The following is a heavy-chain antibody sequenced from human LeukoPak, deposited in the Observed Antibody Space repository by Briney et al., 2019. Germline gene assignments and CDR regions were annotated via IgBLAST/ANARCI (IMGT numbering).Heavy chain of an antibody. J-gene: IGHJ4*02. Sequence: SETLSLTCALYGGFLSGYYWSWIRQPPGKGLEWIGEINHSGSTNYNPSLKSRVTISVDTSKNQFSLKLSSVTAADTAVYYCARGLRGRSGGSCYGSWGQGTLVTVLS. V-gene: IGHV4-34*01. CDR3: ARGLRGRSGGSCYGS. D-gene: IGHD2-15*01. CDR2: INHSGST. CDR1: GGFLSGYY.